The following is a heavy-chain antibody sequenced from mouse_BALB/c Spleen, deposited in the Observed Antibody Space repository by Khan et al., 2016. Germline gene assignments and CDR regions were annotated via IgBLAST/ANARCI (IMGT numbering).Heavy chain of an antibody. Sequence: EVKLEESGAEFVKPGASVKLSCTASGFNIKDTYMHWVKQRPEQGLEWIGRIDPANGHTKYDPKFQGKATVTADTSSNTAYLQLSSLTSEDTAVYYCARSAYDYDARDYWGQGTSVTVSS. CDR2: IDPANGHT. CDR1: GFNIKDTY. CDR3: ARSAYDYDARDY. V-gene: IGHV14-3*02. J-gene: IGHJ4*01.